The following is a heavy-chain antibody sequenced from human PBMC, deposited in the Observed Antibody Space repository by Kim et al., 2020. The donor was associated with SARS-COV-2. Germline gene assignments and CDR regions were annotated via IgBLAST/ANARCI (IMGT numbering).Heavy chain of an antibody. D-gene: IGHD5-18*01. J-gene: IGHJ4*02. V-gene: IGHV4-59*01. Sequence: SLKGRVTISGDTSKNQFALKLSSVTAADTAVYYCARSSLLRGYSYGYFDYWGQGTLVTVSS. CDR3: ARSSLLRGYSYGYFDY.